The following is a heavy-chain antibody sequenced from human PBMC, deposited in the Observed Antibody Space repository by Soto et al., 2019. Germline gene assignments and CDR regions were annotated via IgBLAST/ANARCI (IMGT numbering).Heavy chain of an antibody. D-gene: IGHD3-3*01. V-gene: IGHV4-34*01. CDR3: ARKRYEGYDFWSGYQGPYYMDV. Sequence: SETLSVTCAAYGGSFSGYYWSWIRQPPGKGLEWIGEINHSGSTNYNPSLKSRVPISVDTSKNQFSLKLSSVTAADTAVYYCARKRYEGYDFWSGYQGPYYMDVWGKGTTVTVSS. CDR2: INHSGST. CDR1: GGSFSGYY. J-gene: IGHJ6*03.